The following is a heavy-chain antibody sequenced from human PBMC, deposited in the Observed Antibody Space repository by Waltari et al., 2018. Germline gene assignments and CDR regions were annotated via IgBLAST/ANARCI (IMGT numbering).Heavy chain of an antibody. CDR1: GYTFTSYA. V-gene: IGHV1-3*01. CDR3: ARDTGGCSGGSCYSGYFDY. CDR2: INAGNGNT. Sequence: QVQLVQSGAEVKKPGASVKVSCKASGYTFTSYAMHWVRQAPGQRLEWMGWINAGNGNTKYSQKFQGRVTITRDTSASTAYMELSSLRSEDTAVYYCARDTGGCSGGSCYSGYFDYWGQGTLVTVSS. J-gene: IGHJ4*02. D-gene: IGHD2-15*01.